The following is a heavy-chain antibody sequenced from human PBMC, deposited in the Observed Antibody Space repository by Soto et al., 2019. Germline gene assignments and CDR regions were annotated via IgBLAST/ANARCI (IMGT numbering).Heavy chain of an antibody. Sequence: PSETLSLTCTVSGGSISSSSYYWGWIRQPPGKGLEWIGSIYYSGSTYYNPSLKSRVTISVDTSKNQFSLKLSSVTAADTAVYYCARNPTMWEWEPPRNAYYFDYWGQGTLVTVSS. V-gene: IGHV4-39*01. CDR3: ARNPTMWEWEPPRNAYYFDY. J-gene: IGHJ4*02. CDR1: GGSISSSSYY. D-gene: IGHD1-26*01. CDR2: IYYSGST.